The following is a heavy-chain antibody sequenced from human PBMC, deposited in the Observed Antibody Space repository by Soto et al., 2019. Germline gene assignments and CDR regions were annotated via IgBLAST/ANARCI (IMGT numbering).Heavy chain of an antibody. CDR2: IYYSGST. CDR1: GGSISSSSYY. D-gene: IGHD7-27*01. Sequence: QLQLQESGPGLVKPSETLSLTCTVSGGSISSSSYYWGWIRQPPGKGLEWIGTIYYSGSTYYNPSLKSLVTMSVDTSKNQFSLKLSSVTAADTAVYYCARSSWGRFFDLWGRSTLVTVSS. V-gene: IGHV4-39*01. CDR3: ARSSWGRFFDL. J-gene: IGHJ2*01.